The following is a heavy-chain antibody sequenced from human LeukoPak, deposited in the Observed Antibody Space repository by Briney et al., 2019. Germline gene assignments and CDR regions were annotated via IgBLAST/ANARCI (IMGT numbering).Heavy chain of an antibody. J-gene: IGHJ5*02. D-gene: IGHD3-3*01. V-gene: IGHV4-4*07. Sequence: SETLSLTCTVSGASISTDYWSWLRQPAGKGLEWIGRIYNSESTNSNPSLRSRVTVSVDTSKNQFSLKLSSVTAADTAVYYCARVDYDFWSGYPNWFDPWGQGTLVTVSS. CDR1: GASISTDY. CDR3: ARVDYDFWSGYPNWFDP. CDR2: IYNSEST.